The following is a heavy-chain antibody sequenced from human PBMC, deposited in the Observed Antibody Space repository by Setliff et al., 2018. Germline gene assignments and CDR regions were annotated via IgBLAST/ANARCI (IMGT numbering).Heavy chain of an antibody. Sequence: GASVKVSCKASDYTFTDYGIYWVRQAPGQGLEWMGWIGAYNGRTDYAEKFHARVTMTTDTATSTAYMELRSLKSDDTAVYYCARASGGNSVEDGFDIWGQGTMVTVSS. J-gene: IGHJ3*02. V-gene: IGHV1-18*01. CDR1: DYTFTDYG. CDR2: IGAYNGRT. D-gene: IGHD1-26*01. CDR3: ARASGGNSVEDGFDI.